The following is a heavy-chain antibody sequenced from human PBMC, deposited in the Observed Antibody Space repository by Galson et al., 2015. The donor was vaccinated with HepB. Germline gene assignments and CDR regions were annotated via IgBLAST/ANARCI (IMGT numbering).Heavy chain of an antibody. CDR1: GFTFSSYA. CDR3: AKLCGGDCYSGIVQDY. J-gene: IGHJ4*02. D-gene: IGHD2-21*02. CDR2: ISGSGGST. V-gene: IGHV3-23*01. Sequence: SLRLSCAASGFTFSSYAMSWVRQAPGKGLEWVSAISGSGGSTYYADSVKGRFTISRDNSKNTLYLQMNSLRAEDTAVYYCAKLCGGDCYSGIVQDYWGQGTLVTVSS.